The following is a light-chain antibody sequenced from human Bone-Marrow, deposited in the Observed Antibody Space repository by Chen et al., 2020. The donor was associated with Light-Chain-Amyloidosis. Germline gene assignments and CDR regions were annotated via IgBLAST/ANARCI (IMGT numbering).Light chain of an antibody. J-gene: IGKJ4*01. CDR2: GSS. CDR1: QTISSNY. V-gene: IGKV3-20*01. CDR3: QKYGTSPLT. Sequence: EIVLTQSPGTLSLSPGEGANLSCRASQTISSNYLTWYQQKFGQAPRLLIYGSSSRATGIPDRFTGSGSGTDFTLTINRLAPEDFAMYYCQKYGTSPLTFGGGTKVEIK.